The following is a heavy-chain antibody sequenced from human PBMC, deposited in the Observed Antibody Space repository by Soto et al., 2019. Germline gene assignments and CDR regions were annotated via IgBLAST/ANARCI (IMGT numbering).Heavy chain of an antibody. J-gene: IGHJ4*02. Sequence: GGSLRLSCAASGFPFNTFTMHWVRQTPGKGLEWVAVISYDGTNKYYADSVKGRFTISRDNSKNTLYLQMNSMRAEDTAMYYCARGDYDFWSGYLNYFDCWGQGT. CDR1: GFPFNTFT. D-gene: IGHD3-3*01. CDR3: ARGDYDFWSGYLNYFDC. CDR2: ISYDGTNK. V-gene: IGHV3-30-3*01.